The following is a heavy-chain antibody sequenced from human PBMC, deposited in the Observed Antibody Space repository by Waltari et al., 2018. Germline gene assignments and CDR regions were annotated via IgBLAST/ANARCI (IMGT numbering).Heavy chain of an antibody. CDR2: IYYSGST. CDR1: GGSISSGDYY. J-gene: IGHJ6*03. Sequence: QVQLQESGPGLVKPSQTLSLTCTVSGGSISSGDYYGSWMRQPPGKGLEWIGYIYYSGSTYYNPSLKSRVTISVDTSKNQFSLKLSSVTAADTAVYYCARGGGLRINYYMDVWGKGTTVTVSS. D-gene: IGHD5-12*01. V-gene: IGHV4-30-4*08. CDR3: ARGGGLRINYYMDV.